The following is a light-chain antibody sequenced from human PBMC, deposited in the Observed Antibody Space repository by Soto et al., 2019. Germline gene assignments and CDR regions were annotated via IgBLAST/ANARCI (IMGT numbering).Light chain of an antibody. CDR3: QQYGSAPQLT. CDR1: QSVSSSY. J-gene: IGKJ4*01. CDR2: GAS. V-gene: IGKV3-20*01. Sequence: EIVLTHSPGTLSLSPGERATLSCRARQSVSSSYLAWYQQKPGQALRLLIYGASSRATDILDRFSGSGSGTEFTLTISRLEPEDFAVYYCQQYGSAPQLTFGGGTKVEIK.